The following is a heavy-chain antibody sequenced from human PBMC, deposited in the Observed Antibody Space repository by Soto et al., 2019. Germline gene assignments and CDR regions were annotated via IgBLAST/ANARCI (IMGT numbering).Heavy chain of an antibody. V-gene: IGHV4-39*01. Sequence: SETLSLTCTVSGGSISSSSYYWGWIRQPPGKGLEWIGSIYYSGSTYYNPSLKSRVTISVDTSKNQFSLKLSSVTAADTAVYYCARRGVVTAHFDYWGQGTLVTGSS. CDR3: ARRGVVTAHFDY. J-gene: IGHJ4*02. D-gene: IGHD2-21*02. CDR2: IYYSGST. CDR1: GGSISSSSYY.